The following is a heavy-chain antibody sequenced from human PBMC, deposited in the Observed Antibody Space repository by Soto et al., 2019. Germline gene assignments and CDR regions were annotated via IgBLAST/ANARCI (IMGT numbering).Heavy chain of an antibody. V-gene: IGHV3-48*01. CDR3: ARGYYDFWSGPVDY. J-gene: IGHJ4*02. CDR2: ISSSSSTI. D-gene: IGHD3-3*01. Sequence: GGSLRLSCAASGFTFSSYSMNWVRQAPGKGLEWVSYISSSSSTIYYADSVKGRFTISRDNAKNSLYLQMNSLRAEDTAVYYCARGYYDFWSGPVDYWGQGTLVTVSS. CDR1: GFTFSSYS.